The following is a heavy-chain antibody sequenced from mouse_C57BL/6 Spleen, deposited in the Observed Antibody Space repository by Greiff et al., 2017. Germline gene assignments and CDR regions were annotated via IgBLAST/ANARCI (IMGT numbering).Heavy chain of an antibody. V-gene: IGHV1-22*01. Sequence: EVQLVESGPELVKPGASVKMSCKASGYTFTDYNMHWVKQSHGKSLEWIGYINPNNGGTSYNRKFKGKATLTANKSSSTASLELRSLTSEDSAVYYCARSSRSWFAYWGQGTLVTVSA. CDR1: GYTFTDYN. CDR3: ARSSRSWFAY. J-gene: IGHJ3*01. CDR2: INPNNGGT.